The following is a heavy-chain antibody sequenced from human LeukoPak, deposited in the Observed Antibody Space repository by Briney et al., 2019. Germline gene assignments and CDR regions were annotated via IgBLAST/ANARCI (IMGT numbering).Heavy chain of an antibody. CDR1: GYTFTDYY. D-gene: IGHD3-16*01. Sequence: WASVKVSCKASGYTFTDYYIHWVRQAPGQGLEWLGWINPNSGGTNYAQKVQGRVNLIRETSINTAYMELSRLTSDDTALYYCARSGSRGRSYDDAFDIWGQGTMVTVSS. CDR2: INPNSGGT. V-gene: IGHV1-2*02. J-gene: IGHJ3*02. CDR3: ARSGSRGRSYDDAFDI.